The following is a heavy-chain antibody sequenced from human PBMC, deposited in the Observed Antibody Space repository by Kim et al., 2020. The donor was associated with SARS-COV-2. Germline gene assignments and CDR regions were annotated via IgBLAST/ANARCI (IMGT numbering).Heavy chain of an antibody. CDR3: ARANLPHCSGGSCKYYFDY. D-gene: IGHD2-15*01. CDR2: TRNKANSYTT. Sequence: GGSLRLSCAASGFTFSDHYMDWVRQAPGKGLEWVGRTRNKANSYTTEYAASVKGRFTISRDDSKNSLYLQMNSLKTEDTAVYYCARANLPHCSGGSCKYYFDYWGQGTLVTVSS. J-gene: IGHJ4*02. V-gene: IGHV3-72*01. CDR1: GFTFSDHY.